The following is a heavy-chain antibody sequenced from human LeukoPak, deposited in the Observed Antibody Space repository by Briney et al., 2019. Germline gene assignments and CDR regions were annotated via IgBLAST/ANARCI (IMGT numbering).Heavy chain of an antibody. CDR3: ARGFLWSGYYLLANYYMDV. J-gene: IGHJ6*03. CDR2: INHSGST. Sequence: SETLSLTCAVYGGSFSGYYWSWIRQPPGKGLEWIGEINHSGSTNYNPSLKSRVTISVDTSKNQFSLKLSSVTAADTAVYYCARGFLWSGYYLLANYYMDVWGKGTTVTVSS. V-gene: IGHV4-34*01. CDR1: GGSFSGYY. D-gene: IGHD3-3*01.